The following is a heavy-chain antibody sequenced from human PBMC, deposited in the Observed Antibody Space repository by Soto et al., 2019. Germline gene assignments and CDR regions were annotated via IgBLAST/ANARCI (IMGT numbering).Heavy chain of an antibody. D-gene: IGHD1-26*01. CDR1: GGSISSYY. J-gene: IGHJ4*02. CDR2: IYYSGST. V-gene: IGHV4-59*08. CDR3: ARGAGIVDY. Sequence: PSETLSLTCTVSGGSISSYYWSWIRQPPGKGLEWIGYIYYSGSTNYNPSLKSRVTISVDTSKNQFSLKLSSVTAADTAVYYCARGAGIVDYWGQGTLVTV.